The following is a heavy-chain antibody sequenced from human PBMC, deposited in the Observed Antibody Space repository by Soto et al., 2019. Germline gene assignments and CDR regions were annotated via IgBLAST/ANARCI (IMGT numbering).Heavy chain of an antibody. CDR2: IIPSFATG. CDR3: ARSYYGSGSYWFYGMDV. Sequence: QVQLVQSGAEVKKPGSSVKVSCKASGGTFGNSAISWVRQAPGQGLEWMGGIIPSFATGNSAPEFQGRLTITAYKSTNTAYMELSSLRSEDTAVYYCARSYYGSGSYWFYGMDVWGQGTTVTVSS. V-gene: IGHV1-69*06. D-gene: IGHD3-10*01. J-gene: IGHJ6*02. CDR1: GGTFGNSA.